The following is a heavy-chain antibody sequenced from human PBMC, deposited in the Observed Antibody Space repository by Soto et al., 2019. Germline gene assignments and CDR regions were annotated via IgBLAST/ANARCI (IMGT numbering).Heavy chain of an antibody. V-gene: IGHV4-4*02. CDR1: GGSISSSNW. CDR2: IYHSGST. CDR3: AREASSCYYGMDV. D-gene: IGHD1-1*01. J-gene: IGHJ6*02. Sequence: LSLTCAVSGGSISSSNWWSWVRQPPGKGLEWIGEIYHSGSTNYNPSLKSRVTISVDKSKNQFSLKLSSVTAADTAVYYCAREASSCYYGMDVWGQGTTVTVSS.